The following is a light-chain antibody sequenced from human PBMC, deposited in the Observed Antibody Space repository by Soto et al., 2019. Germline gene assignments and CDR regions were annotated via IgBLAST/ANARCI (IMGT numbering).Light chain of an antibody. V-gene: IGKV3-20*01. CDR3: QQYGTSLYT. Sequence: ENVLTQSPGTLSLSPGERATLSCRASQSVSSSFLAWYQQKPGQAPRLVIYDGSSRATGIPDRFSGSGSGTHFTLTINRLEPEDFAMYYCQQYGTSLYTFGQGTKLEIK. J-gene: IGKJ2*01. CDR1: QSVSSSF. CDR2: DGS.